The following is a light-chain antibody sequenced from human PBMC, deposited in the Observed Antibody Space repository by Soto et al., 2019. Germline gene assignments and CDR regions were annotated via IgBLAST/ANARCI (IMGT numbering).Light chain of an antibody. J-gene: IGLJ3*02. CDR1: SSNIGAGYD. V-gene: IGLV1-40*01. CDR3: CSYAGTYTWV. CDR2: DNS. Sequence: QSVLTQPPSVSGAPGQRVTISCTGSSSNIGAGYDVHWYQQLPGTAPKLLIYDNSNRPSGVPDRFSGSKSDTSASLAITGLQAEDEADYYCCSYAGTYTWVFGGGTKLTVL.